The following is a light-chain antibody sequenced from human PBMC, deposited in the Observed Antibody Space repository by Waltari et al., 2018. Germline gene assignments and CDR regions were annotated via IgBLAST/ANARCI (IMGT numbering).Light chain of an antibody. CDR3: QSGDSSGVGV. J-gene: IGLJ3*02. CDR1: ALPTQY. Sequence: SYELTQPPSVSVSPGQTARITCSGDALPTQYAHWYQQQPGQVPVLGLYKDRERPSGIPGRFSGSSSGTTVTLTISGVQAEDEADYYCQSGDSSGVGVFGGGTKLTVL. CDR2: KDR. V-gene: IGLV3-25*03.